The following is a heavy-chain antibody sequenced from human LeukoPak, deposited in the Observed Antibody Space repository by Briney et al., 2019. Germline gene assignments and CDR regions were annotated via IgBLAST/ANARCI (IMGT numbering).Heavy chain of an antibody. D-gene: IGHD5-18*01. CDR1: GFTFSRYW. CDR2: IKEDGSEK. J-gene: IGHJ4*02. CDR3: ARDRGYSYGEPDY. Sequence: GGSLRLSCAASGFTFSRYWMSWVRQAPGKGLEWVANIKEDGSEKNYVDSVKGRFTISRDNAKNSLYLQMNSLRAEDTAVYYCARDRGYSYGEPDYWGQGTLVTVSS. V-gene: IGHV3-7*01.